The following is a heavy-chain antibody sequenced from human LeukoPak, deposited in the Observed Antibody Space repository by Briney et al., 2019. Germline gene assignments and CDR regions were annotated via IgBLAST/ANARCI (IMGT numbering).Heavy chain of an antibody. J-gene: IGHJ4*02. V-gene: IGHV4-38-2*01. D-gene: IGHD3-3*01. CDR1: GYSISSGYY. CDR2: VYHSGSAH. Sequence: SETLSLTCAVSGYSISSGYYWGWIRQPPGKGLEWIGTVYHSGSAHYYNPSLKSRVTISVDTSKNQFSLKLSSVTAADTAVYYCARAVVLRFLEWLPHYFDYWGQGTLVTVSS. CDR3: ARAVVLRFLEWLPHYFDY.